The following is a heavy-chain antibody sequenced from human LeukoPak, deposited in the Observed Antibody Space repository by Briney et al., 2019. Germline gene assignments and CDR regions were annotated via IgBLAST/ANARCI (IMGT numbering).Heavy chain of an antibody. CDR2: ISRHDDYI. V-gene: IGHV3-21*01. CDR3: ARDLSFGAPVAFDI. Sequence: GGSLRLSCAASGFTFSSYVMSWVRQAPGKGLEWLSAISRHDDYIYYAASVRGRFTISRDNARNSLFLQMNSLRVDDTAVYFCARDLSFGAPVAFDIWGQGTMVTVAS. CDR1: GFTFSSYV. D-gene: IGHD3-10*01. J-gene: IGHJ3*02.